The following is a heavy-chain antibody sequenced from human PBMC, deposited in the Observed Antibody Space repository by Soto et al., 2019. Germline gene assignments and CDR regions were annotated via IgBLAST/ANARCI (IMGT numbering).Heavy chain of an antibody. Sequence: ASVKVSCKASGYTFTNYAIIWVRQAPGQGLEWMGWISAYNGNTNYAQKFQGRVTMTTDTSTTTAHMELRSLRSDDTAVFYCARIRDLRFLTGYYMAYYVDCWGQG. V-gene: IGHV1-18*01. J-gene: IGHJ4*02. CDR2: ISAYNGNT. CDR3: ARIRDLRFLTGYYMAYYVDC. CDR1: GYTFTNYA. D-gene: IGHD3-9*01.